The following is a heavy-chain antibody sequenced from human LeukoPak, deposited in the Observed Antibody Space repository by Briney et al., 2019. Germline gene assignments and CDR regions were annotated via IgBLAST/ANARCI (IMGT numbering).Heavy chain of an antibody. CDR3: ARVVTATNYYYYYMDV. J-gene: IGHJ6*03. Sequence: SQTLSLTCTVSGGSISSGGYYWSWIRQPPGKGLEWIGYIYFSRSTYYNPSLKSRVTISVDTSKNQFSLKLSSVTAADTAVYYCARVVTATNYYYYYMDVWGKGTTVTVS. CDR1: GGSISSGGYY. V-gene: IGHV4-31*03. CDR2: IYFSRST. D-gene: IGHD2-21*02.